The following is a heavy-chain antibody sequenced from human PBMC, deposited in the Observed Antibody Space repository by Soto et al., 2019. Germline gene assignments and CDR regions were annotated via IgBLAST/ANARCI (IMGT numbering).Heavy chain of an antibody. CDR1: GDSIRSSSHY. CDR2: FYYSGSP. D-gene: IGHD5-18*01. CDR3: ACIFSGGYGYGFYYYGMDV. J-gene: IGHJ6*02. V-gene: IGHV4-39*01. Sequence: PSETLSLTCTVSGDSIRSSSHYWAWNRQPPGKGLEWIGGFYYSGSPYYNPSLKSRVTISVDTSKNQFSLKLTSVTAADTAVYYCACIFSGGYGYGFYYYGMDVWGQRTTVTVSS.